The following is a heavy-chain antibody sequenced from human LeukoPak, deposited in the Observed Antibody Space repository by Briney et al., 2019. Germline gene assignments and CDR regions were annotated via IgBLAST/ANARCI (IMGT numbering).Heavy chain of an antibody. Sequence: SQTLSLTCTVSGGSISSGGYYWSWIRQHPGTGLEWIGYIYYSGSSYYNPSLKSRVTISVDTSKNQFSLKLSSVTAAGTAVYYCARGRVAGTGYWGQGTLVTVSS. CDR3: ARGRVAGTGY. D-gene: IGHD2-15*01. CDR1: GGSISSGGYY. J-gene: IGHJ4*02. CDR2: IYYSGSS. V-gene: IGHV4-31*03.